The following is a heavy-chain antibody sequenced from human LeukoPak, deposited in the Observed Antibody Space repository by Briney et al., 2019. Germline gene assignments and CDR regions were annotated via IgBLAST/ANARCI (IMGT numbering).Heavy chain of an antibody. CDR3: ARAGDYYDSSGSDAFDI. J-gene: IGHJ3*02. V-gene: IGHV1-2*02. Sequence: ASVKVSCKASGYTFTGYYMHWVRQAPGQGLEWMGWINPNSGGTNYAQKFQSRVTMTRDTSISTAYMELSRLRSDDTAVYYCARAGDYYDSSGSDAFDIWGQGTMVTVSS. CDR2: INPNSGGT. CDR1: GYTFTGYY. D-gene: IGHD3-22*01.